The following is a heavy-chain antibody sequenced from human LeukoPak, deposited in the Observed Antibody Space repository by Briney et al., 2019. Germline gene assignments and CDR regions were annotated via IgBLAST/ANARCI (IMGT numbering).Heavy chain of an antibody. V-gene: IGHV1-18*01. CDR3: AREAVGAKIFDY. Sequence: VASVKVSCKASGYTFTSYGFSWVRQAPGQGLEWMGWISAYNGSTNYAQKLQGRVTMTTDTSTSTAYMELRSLRSDDTAVYYCAREAVGAKIFDYWGQGTLVTVSS. D-gene: IGHD1-26*01. J-gene: IGHJ4*02. CDR1: GYTFTSYG. CDR2: ISAYNGST.